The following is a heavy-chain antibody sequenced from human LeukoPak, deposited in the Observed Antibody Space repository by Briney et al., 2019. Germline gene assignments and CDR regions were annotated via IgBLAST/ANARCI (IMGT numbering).Heavy chain of an antibody. Sequence: GGSLRLSCAASGFTFNTYVMNWVRPAPGKGLEWVSVISGRGGSTYYADSVKGRVTISRDNSKNTLYLQMDSLRAEDTAVYYCAKGNLFTSSWNRASFDYWGQGTLVTVSS. V-gene: IGHV3-23*01. CDR3: AKGNLFTSSWNRASFDY. D-gene: IGHD6-13*01. CDR2: ISGRGGST. J-gene: IGHJ4*02. CDR1: GFTFNTYV.